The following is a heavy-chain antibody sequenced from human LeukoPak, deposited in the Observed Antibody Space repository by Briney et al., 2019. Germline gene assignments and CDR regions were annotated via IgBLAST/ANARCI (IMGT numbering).Heavy chain of an antibody. V-gene: IGHV4-59*01. CDR1: GGSISSYY. Sequence: SETLSLTCTVSGGSISSYYWSWIRQPPGKGLEWIGYIYYSGSTNYNPSLKSRVTISVDTSKNQFSLKLSSVTAADTAVYYCARDRKTYPHYYSYYMDVWGKGTTVTVSS. CDR3: ARDRKTYPHYYSYYMDV. CDR2: IYYSGST. J-gene: IGHJ6*03.